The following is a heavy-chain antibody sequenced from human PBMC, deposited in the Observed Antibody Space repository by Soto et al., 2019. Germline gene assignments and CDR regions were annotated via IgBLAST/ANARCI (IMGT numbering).Heavy chain of an antibody. V-gene: IGHV1-18*01. CDR1: GYTFTSYG. CDR3: ARRSESYAGLDY. CDR2: ISANNGNT. J-gene: IGHJ4*02. D-gene: IGHD1-26*01. Sequence: QVQLVQSGAEVKKPGASVKVSCKASGYTFTSYGISWVRQAPGQGFEWMGWISANNGNTNYAQKFQGRVIMTTDTFTSTAYMELRSLRSDGTAVYYCARRSESYAGLDYWGQGTLVTVSS.